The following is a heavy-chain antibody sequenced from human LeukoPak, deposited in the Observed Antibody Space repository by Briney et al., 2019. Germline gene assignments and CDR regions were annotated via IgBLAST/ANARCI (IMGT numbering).Heavy chain of an antibody. J-gene: IGHJ6*02. CDR2: IYSGGST. Sequence: GGSLRLSCAASGFTVSSNYMSWVRQAPGKGLEWVSVIYSGGSTYYADSVKGRFTISRDNSKNTLYLQMNSLRAEDTAVYYCARDMVRGVHPYYYYGMDVWGQGTTVTVSS. CDR1: GFTVSSNY. D-gene: IGHD3-10*01. V-gene: IGHV3-53*01. CDR3: ARDMVRGVHPYYYYGMDV.